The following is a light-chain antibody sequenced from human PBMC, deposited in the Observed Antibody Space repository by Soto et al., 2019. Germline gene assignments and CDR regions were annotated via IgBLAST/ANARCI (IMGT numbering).Light chain of an antibody. Sequence: QSVMTQPPSASGTPGQRVTISCSGSSSNIGRNAVSWYQQLPGTAPKLLIYSNDQRPSGVPDRFSGAKSGTSASLAISGLQSEDEADYYCAAWDDSLGGRVVFGGGTKLTVL. CDR1: SSNIGRNA. V-gene: IGLV1-44*01. J-gene: IGLJ2*01. CDR3: AAWDDSLGGRVV. CDR2: SND.